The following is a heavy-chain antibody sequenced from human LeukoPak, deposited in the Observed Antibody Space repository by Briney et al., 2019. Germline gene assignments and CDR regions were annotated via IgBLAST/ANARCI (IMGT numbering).Heavy chain of an antibody. D-gene: IGHD2-2*01. CDR2: ISGSGHST. CDR1: GFTFGTYG. CDR3: TKDVTSCSSISCSRYFDL. Sequence: GGSLRLSCAASGFTFGTYGMSWVRQAPGKGLDWVSYISGSGHSTDYADSVKGRFTISRDNSKNTLYLQMTSLRAEDTAVYYCTKDVTSCSSISCSRYFDLWGRGTLVTVSS. J-gene: IGHJ2*01. V-gene: IGHV3-23*01.